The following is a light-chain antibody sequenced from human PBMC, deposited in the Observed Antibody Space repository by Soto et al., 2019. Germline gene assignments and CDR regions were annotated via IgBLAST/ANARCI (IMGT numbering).Light chain of an antibody. J-gene: IGKJ5*01. CDR2: GAS. CDR1: QSVSSY. CDR3: QKRSNWPIN. Sequence: EIVMTQSPATLSVSPGEIVTLSCRASQSVSSYLAWYQQKPGQAPRLLIYGASIRATGIPDRFSGSGSGTDFTLTISSLEPEDFAVYYCQKRSNWPINFGQGTRLEIK. V-gene: IGKV3-11*01.